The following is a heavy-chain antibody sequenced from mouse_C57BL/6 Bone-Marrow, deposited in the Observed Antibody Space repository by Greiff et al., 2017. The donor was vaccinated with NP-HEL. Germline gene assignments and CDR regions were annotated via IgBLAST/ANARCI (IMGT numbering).Heavy chain of an antibody. V-gene: IGHV1-15*01. D-gene: IGHD1-1*01. CDR3: TRTGYYGSSDYFDY. J-gene: IGHJ2*01. Sequence: QVQLQQSGAELVRPGASVTLSCKASGYTFTDYEMHWVKQTPVHGLEWIGAIDPETGGTAYNQKFKGKAILTADKSSSTAYMELRSLTSEDSAVYYCTRTGYYGSSDYFDYWGQGTTLTVSS. CDR1: GYTFTDYE. CDR2: IDPETGGT.